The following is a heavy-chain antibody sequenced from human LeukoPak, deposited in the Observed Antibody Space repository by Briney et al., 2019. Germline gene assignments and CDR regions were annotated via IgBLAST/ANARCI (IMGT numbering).Heavy chain of an antibody. CDR2: INPSGAST. CDR3: AIGPPGENCSDDCYSVIFDY. CDR1: GDSFTSYY. J-gene: IGHJ4*02. V-gene: IGHV1-46*01. D-gene: IGHD2-21*02. Sequence: GASVKVSCKASGDSFTSYYMHWVRQAPGQGLEWMGIINPSGASTSYAQKFQGRVTMTRDTSTSTVYMELSRLTSEDTAVYYCAIGPPGENCSDDCYSVIFDYWGQGTLVTVSS.